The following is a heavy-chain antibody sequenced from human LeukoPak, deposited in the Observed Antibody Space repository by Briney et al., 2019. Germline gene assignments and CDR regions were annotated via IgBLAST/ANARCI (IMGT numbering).Heavy chain of an antibody. CDR3: AKGVVTVTRSLGYYYYGMDV. Sequence: GGSLRLSCAASGFTFSSYAMSWVRQAPGKGLEWVSAISGSGGSTYYADSVKGRFTISRDNSKNTLYLQMNSLRAEDTAVYYCAKGVVTVTRSLGYYYYGMDVWGQGTTVTVSS. D-gene: IGHD4-17*01. J-gene: IGHJ6*02. CDR1: GFTFSSYA. CDR2: ISGSGGST. V-gene: IGHV3-23*01.